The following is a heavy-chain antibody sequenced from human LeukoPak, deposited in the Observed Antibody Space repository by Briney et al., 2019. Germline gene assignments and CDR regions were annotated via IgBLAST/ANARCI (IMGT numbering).Heavy chain of an antibody. CDR2: ISKSGDHT. CDR1: GLTFNNYA. J-gene: IGHJ6*02. CDR3: ATSWGPDTSAFRWGRDGMDV. D-gene: IGHD3-16*01. V-gene: IGHV3-23*01. Sequence: GGSLRLSCAVSGLTFNNYAMSWVRQAPGKGLEWVSAISKSGDHTYYAASAKGRFTIYRDNSKNTQYLQMNSLRAEDTAVYYCATSWGPDTSAFRWGRDGMDVWGQGTTVTVSS.